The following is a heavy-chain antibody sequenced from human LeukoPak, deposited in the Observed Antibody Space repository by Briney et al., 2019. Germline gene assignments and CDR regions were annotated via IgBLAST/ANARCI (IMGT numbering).Heavy chain of an antibody. CDR1: GFTFSNSW. CDR3: ARCPLGIAAADGRWYYYYYMDV. CDR2: IKHDGSEI. D-gene: IGHD6-13*01. V-gene: IGHV3-7*01. J-gene: IGHJ6*03. Sequence: GGSLRLSCAASGFTFSNSWMTWVRQAPGKGLEWVASIKHDGSEIHYVDSVKGRFTISRDNSKNTLYLQMNSLRAEDTAVYYCARCPLGIAAADGRWYYYYYMDVWGKGTTVTISS.